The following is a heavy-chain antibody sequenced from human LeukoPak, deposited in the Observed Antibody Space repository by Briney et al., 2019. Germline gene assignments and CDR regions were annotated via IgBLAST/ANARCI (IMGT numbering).Heavy chain of an antibody. D-gene: IGHD3-10*01. Sequence: QAGGSLRLSCAASGFTFSSYGMHWVRQAPGKGLEWVAVIWYDGSNKYYADSVKGRFTISRDNSKNTLYLQMNSLRAEDTAVYYCAKDHYGSGSYIDYWGQGTLVTVSS. CDR2: IWYDGSNK. J-gene: IGHJ4*02. CDR3: AKDHYGSGSYIDY. V-gene: IGHV3-33*06. CDR1: GFTFSSYG.